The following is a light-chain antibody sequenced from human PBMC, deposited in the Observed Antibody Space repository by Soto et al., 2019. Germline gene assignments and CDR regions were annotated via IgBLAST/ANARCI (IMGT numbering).Light chain of an antibody. V-gene: IGKV3-11*01. J-gene: IGKJ5*01. CDR1: QSVSNS. Sequence: EIVLTQSPATLSLSPGERATLSGRASQSVSNSLACYQQIPGPPPRLLIYDVSNRATGIPARFSGSGSGTDFTLTITSLEPEDFAVYFCHQRYNWPRVTFGQGTRLENK. CDR2: DVS. CDR3: HQRYNWPRVT.